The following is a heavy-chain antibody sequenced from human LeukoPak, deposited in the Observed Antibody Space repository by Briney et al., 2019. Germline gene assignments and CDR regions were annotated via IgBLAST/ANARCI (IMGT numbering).Heavy chain of an antibody. V-gene: IGHV4-61*02. J-gene: IGHJ5*02. Sequence: SQSLSLTCTVSGGSVSSDRYYWNWIRQSAGKGLEWIGRVYSSGSTNYNPSLKSRVTISVDTSKNQFSLKLSSVTAADTAVYYCARHPPVNWFDPWGQGTLVTVSS. CDR1: GGSVSSDRYY. CDR2: VYSSGST. CDR3: ARHPPVNWFDP.